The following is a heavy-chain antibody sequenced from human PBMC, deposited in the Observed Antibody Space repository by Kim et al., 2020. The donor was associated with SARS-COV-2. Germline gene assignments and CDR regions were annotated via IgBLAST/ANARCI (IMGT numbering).Heavy chain of an antibody. CDR2: IWYDGSNK. V-gene: IGHV3-33*01. CDR3: ARDRTYYYGSGTYGMDV. CDR1: GFTFSSYG. Sequence: GGSLRLSCAASGFTFSSYGMHWVRQAPGKGLEWVAVIWYDGSNKYYADSVKGRFTISRDNSKNTLYLQMNSLRAEDTAVYYCARDRTYYYGSGTYGMDVWGQGTTVTVSS. D-gene: IGHD3-10*01. J-gene: IGHJ6*02.